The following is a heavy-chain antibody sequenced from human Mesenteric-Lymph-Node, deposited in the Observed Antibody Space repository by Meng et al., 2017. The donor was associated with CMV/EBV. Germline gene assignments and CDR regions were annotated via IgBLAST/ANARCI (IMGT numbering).Heavy chain of an antibody. V-gene: IGHV3-33*08. Sequence: GESLKISCAASGFSFSSYGMSWVRQAPGKGLEWVALIWYDGSNKYYTDSVRGRFTISRDNSKNTMYLQMNSLRDEDTAVYSCAREFYYYGMDVWGQGTTVTVSS. CDR2: IWYDGSNK. CDR3: AREFYYYGMDV. J-gene: IGHJ6*02. CDR1: GFSFSSYG.